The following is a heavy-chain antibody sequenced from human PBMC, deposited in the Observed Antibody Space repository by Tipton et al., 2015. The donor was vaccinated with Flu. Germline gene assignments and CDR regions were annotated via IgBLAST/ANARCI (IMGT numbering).Heavy chain of an antibody. V-gene: IGHV3-30*19. J-gene: IGHJ6*02. CDR1: GFTFSTYG. D-gene: IGHD4-17*01. CDR2: ISYDGRKK. CDR3: AREATLMEAGGMDV. Sequence: SLRLSCAASGFTFSTYGMHWVRQAPGKGLEWVAVISYDGRKKHDADSVKGRFTISRDNSKNTLYLQMNSLRAEDTAVYYCAREATLMEAGGMDVWGQGTTVTIAS.